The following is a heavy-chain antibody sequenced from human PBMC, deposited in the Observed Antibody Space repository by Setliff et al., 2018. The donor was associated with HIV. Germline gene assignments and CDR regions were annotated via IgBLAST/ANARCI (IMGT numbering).Heavy chain of an antibody. CDR2: IRSDGSNK. V-gene: IGHV3-30*02. CDR3: AKDKGQKYADY. CDR1: GLTFSNCG. J-gene: IGHJ4*02. Sequence: GGSLRLSCATSGLTFSNCGMHWVRQAPGKGLEWVASIRSDGSNKYYADSVTGRFTTSRDDSKNTLYLQMNSLRAEDTAVYYCAKDKGQKYADYWGQGTMVTV. D-gene: IGHD3-10*01.